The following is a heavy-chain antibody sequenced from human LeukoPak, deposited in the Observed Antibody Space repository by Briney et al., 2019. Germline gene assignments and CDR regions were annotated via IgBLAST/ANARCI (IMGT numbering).Heavy chain of an antibody. D-gene: IGHD1-26*01. V-gene: IGHV4-4*07. J-gene: IGHJ6*03. CDR2: IYSTGST. Sequence: SETLSLTCTVSGGSISSYYWSWIRQPAGKGLEWIGRIYSTGSTNYKPSLKSRVTMSVDTSKNQFALKLSSVTAADTAVYYCARASGNYPTGYYYYYYMDVWGKGTTVTVSS. CDR3: ARASGNYPTGYYYYYYMDV. CDR1: GGSISSYY.